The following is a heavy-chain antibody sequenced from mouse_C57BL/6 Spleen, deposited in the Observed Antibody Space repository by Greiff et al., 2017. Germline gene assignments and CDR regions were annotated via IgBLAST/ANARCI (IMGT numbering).Heavy chain of an antibody. V-gene: IGHV1-50*01. CDR1: GYTFTSYW. CDR3: ASSPSHPPWFAY. J-gene: IGHJ3*01. Sequence: QVQLKQPGAELVKPGASVKLSCKASGYTFTSYWMQWVKQRPGQGLEWIGEIDPSDSYTNYNPKFQGKATLTVDTSSSTAYMQLSSLTSEDSAVYYCASSPSHPPWFAYGGQGTLVTVSA. CDR2: IDPSDSYT.